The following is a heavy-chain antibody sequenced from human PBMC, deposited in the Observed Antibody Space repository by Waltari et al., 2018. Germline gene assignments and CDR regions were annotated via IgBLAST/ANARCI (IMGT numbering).Heavy chain of an antibody. V-gene: IGHV4-30-4*08. J-gene: IGHJ4*02. CDR2: TYYSGGT. CDR1: GGSISSGDYY. CDR3: ARGQYCSGGSCYAN. D-gene: IGHD2-15*01. Sequence: QVQLQESGPGLVKPSQTLSLTCTVSGGSISSGDYYWSWIRQPPGKGLAGIGYTYYSGGTYSYPSLKSRVTISVDTSKTKFSLKLSSVTAADTAAYYCARGQYCSGGSCYANWGQGTLVTVSS.